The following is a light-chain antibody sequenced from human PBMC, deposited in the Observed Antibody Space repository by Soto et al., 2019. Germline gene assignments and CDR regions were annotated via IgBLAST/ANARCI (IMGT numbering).Light chain of an antibody. CDR2: AAS. V-gene: IGKV1-39*01. CDR3: QQSYSSPTWT. J-gene: IGKJ1*01. CDR1: QSIGIS. Sequence: DIQMTQSPSSLSASVGDGVTITCRASQSIGISLNWYQQRPGKAPKLLVFAASSLQSGVPSRFSGSGSGTDFTLTIRSLHPEDFATYYCQQSYSSPTWTFGQGTTVDIK.